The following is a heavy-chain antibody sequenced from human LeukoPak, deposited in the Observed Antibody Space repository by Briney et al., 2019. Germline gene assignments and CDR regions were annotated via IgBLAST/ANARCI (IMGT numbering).Heavy chain of an antibody. J-gene: IGHJ5*02. Sequence: GASVKVSCKASGYTFTGYYMHWVRQAPGQGLEWMGWINPNSGGTNYAQKFQGRVTMTRDTSISTAYMELSRLRSDDTAVYYCARGALTGQKNWFDPWGQGTLVTVSS. D-gene: IGHD7-27*01. CDR1: GYTFTGYY. CDR2: INPNSGGT. V-gene: IGHV1-2*02. CDR3: ARGALTGQKNWFDP.